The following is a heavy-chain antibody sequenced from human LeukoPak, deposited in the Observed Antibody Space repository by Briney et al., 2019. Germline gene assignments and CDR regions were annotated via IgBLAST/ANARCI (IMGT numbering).Heavy chain of an antibody. Sequence: ASVKVSCKASGYTFTGYYMHWVRQAPGQGLEWMGWINPDSGGTNYAQKFQGRVTMTRDTSISTAYVELSRLSPDDTAVYYCARDYYENSGYFSDYWGQGTLVTVSS. CDR2: INPDSGGT. D-gene: IGHD3-22*01. J-gene: IGHJ4*02. V-gene: IGHV1-2*02. CDR1: GYTFTGYY. CDR3: ARDYYENSGYFSDY.